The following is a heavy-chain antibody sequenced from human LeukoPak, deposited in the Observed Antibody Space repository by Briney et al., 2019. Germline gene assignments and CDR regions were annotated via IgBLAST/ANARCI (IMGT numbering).Heavy chain of an antibody. D-gene: IGHD3-22*01. Sequence: PSETLSLTCAVYGGSFSGYYWSWIRQPPGKGLEWIGEINHSGSTNYNPSLKSRVTISVDTSKNQFSLKLSSVTAADTAVYYCARVTNYYDSSGYYDRFDYWGQGTLVTVSS. J-gene: IGHJ4*02. CDR1: GGSFSGYY. CDR3: ARVTNYYDSSGYYDRFDY. CDR2: INHSGST. V-gene: IGHV4-34*01.